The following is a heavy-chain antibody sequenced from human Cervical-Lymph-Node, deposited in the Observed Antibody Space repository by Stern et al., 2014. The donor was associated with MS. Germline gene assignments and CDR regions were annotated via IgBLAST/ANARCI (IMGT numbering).Heavy chain of an antibody. V-gene: IGHV1-69*01. Sequence: VKLVQSGAEVKKPGASVKVSCKASGGTFSNDAINWVRQAPGQGLEWMGGISPLLGTARYAHKLQDRVSITTGQPTHTAFLQVSRLTSEVTSVYYCARDSPIFRKPLKGEIDYWGQGTLVTVSS. J-gene: IGHJ4*02. D-gene: IGHD3-16*01. CDR2: ISPLLGTA. CDR1: GGTFSNDA. CDR3: ARDSPIFRKPLKGEIDY.